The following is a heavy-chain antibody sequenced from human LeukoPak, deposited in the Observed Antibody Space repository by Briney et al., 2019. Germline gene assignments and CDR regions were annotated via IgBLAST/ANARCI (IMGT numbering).Heavy chain of an antibody. CDR2: ISGSGGST. J-gene: IGHJ5*02. CDR1: GFTFSSYA. D-gene: IGHD3-10*01. CDR3: ARDSLLGELSANWFDP. Sequence: GGSLRLSCAASGFTFSSYAMSWVRQAPGKGLEWVSAISGSGGSTHYADSVKGRFTISRDNAKNSLYLQMNSLRAEDTAVYYCARDSLLGELSANWFDPWGEGTLVTVSS. V-gene: IGHV3-23*01.